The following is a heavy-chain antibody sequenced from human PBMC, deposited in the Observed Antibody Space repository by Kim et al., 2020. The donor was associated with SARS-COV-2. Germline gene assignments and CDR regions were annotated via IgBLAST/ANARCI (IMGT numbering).Heavy chain of an antibody. D-gene: IGHD2-15*01. V-gene: IGHV4-31*03. J-gene: IGHJ5*02. CDR2: IHYSGST. CDR1: GGSVSGSNYY. CDR3: ARAVGCDGGGCYSAKWLDP. Sequence: SETLSLTCTVSGGSVSGSNYYWTWIRRLPGKDLQWIGYIHYSGSTYYNPSLKSRVTISLDTSNKQFSLRMGSVTGADTAVYYCARAVGCDGGGCYSAKWLDPWGQGTLVTVSS.